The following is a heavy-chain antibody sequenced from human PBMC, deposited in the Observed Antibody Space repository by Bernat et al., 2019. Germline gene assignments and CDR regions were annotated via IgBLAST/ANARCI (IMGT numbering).Heavy chain of an antibody. J-gene: IGHJ3*02. CDR1: GFTFDDYA. CDR2: ISWNSGSI. CDR3: AKDIGDSGAFDI. Sequence: EVQLLESGGGLVQPGRSLRLSCAASGFTFDDYAMHWVRQAPGKGLEWVSGISWNSGSIGYADSVKGRFTISRDNAKNSLYLQMNSLRAEDTALYYCAKDIGDSGAFDIWGQGTMVTVSS. V-gene: IGHV3-9*01. D-gene: IGHD1-26*01.